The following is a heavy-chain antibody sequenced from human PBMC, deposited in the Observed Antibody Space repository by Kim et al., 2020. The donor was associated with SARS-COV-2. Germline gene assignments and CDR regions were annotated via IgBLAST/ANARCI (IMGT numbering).Heavy chain of an antibody. Sequence: GGSLRLSCAVSGFTVSSNYMSWVRQAPGKGLEWVSVIYSGGTKYYADSVKGRFFISRDNSKKTLYLQMNNLRAEDTAVYYCATDARTTDHDILTGQNLYYGMDVWGQGTTVTVSS. CDR2: IYSGGTK. V-gene: IGHV3-53*01. CDR3: ATDARTTDHDILTGQNLYYGMDV. D-gene: IGHD3-9*01. J-gene: IGHJ6*02. CDR1: GFTVSSNY.